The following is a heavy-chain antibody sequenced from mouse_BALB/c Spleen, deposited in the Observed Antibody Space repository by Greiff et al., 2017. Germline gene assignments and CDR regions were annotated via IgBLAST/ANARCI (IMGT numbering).Heavy chain of an antibody. Sequence: GQLVESGGGLVKPGGSLKLSCAASGFTFSDYYMYWVRQTPEKRLEWVATISDGGSYTYYPDSVKGRFTISRDNAKNNLYLQMSSLKSEDTAMYYCARHSYGNTWFAYWGQGTLVTVSA. J-gene: IGHJ3*01. D-gene: IGHD2-1*01. CDR3: ARHSYGNTWFAY. CDR1: GFTFSDYY. V-gene: IGHV5-4*02. CDR2: ISDGGSYT.